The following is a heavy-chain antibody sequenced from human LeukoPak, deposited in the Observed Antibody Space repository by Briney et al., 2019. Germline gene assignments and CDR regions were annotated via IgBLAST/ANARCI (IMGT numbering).Heavy chain of an antibody. V-gene: IGHV1-69*05. CDR2: IIPIFGTA. D-gene: IGHD2-2*01. CDR1: GYTFTSYG. CDR3: AGGYCSSTSCPDLYYYYYMDV. Sequence: ASVKVSCKTSGYTFTSYGISWVRQAPGQGLEWMGGIIPIFGTANYAQKFQGRVTITTDESTSTAYMELSSLRSEDTAVYYCAGGYCSSTSCPDLYYYYYMDVWGKGTTVTVSS. J-gene: IGHJ6*03.